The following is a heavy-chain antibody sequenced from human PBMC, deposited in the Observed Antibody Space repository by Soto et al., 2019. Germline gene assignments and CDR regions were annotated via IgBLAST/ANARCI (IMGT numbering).Heavy chain of an antibody. J-gene: IGHJ6*02. Sequence: ASVKVSCKASGYTFTGYYMHWVRQAPGQGLEWMGWINPNSGGTNYAQKFQGWATMTRDTSISTAYMELSRLRSDDTAVYYCARGGFERPQDHYYYYYGMDVWGQGTTVTVSS. D-gene: IGHD1-1*01. V-gene: IGHV1-2*04. CDR2: INPNSGGT. CDR3: ARGGFERPQDHYYYYYGMDV. CDR1: GYTFTGYY.